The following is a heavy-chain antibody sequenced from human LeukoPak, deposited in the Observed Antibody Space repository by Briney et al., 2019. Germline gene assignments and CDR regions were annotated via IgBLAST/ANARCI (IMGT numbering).Heavy chain of an antibody. CDR2: IYYSGTT. D-gene: IGHD5-24*01. Sequence: SETLSLTCTVSGGSISSGGYYWSWIRQPPGKGLEWIGYIYYSGTTNYNPSLKSRVTISVDTSKNQFSLKLSSVTAADTAVYYCATHLKLTCPDGYNRDLTCFDPWGQGALVTVSS. CDR3: ATHLKLTCPDGYNRDLTCFDP. J-gene: IGHJ5*02. V-gene: IGHV4-61*08. CDR1: GGSISSGGYY.